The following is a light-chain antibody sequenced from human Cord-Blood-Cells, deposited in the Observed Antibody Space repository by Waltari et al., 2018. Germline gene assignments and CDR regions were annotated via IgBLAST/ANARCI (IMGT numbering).Light chain of an antibody. CDR1: SSDVGGYNY. CDR2: EVS. Sequence: QSALTQPRSVSGSPGQSVTISCTGTSSDVGGYNYVSWYQQHPGKAPKLMIYEVSKRPSGVPDRFSGSKSGNTASLTISGLQAGDEADYYCCSYAGSYTWVFGGGTKLTVL. CDR3: CSYAGSYTWV. V-gene: IGLV2-11*01. J-gene: IGLJ3*02.